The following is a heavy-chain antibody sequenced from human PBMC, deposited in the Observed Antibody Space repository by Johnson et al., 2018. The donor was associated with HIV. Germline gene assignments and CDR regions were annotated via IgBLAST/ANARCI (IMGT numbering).Heavy chain of an antibody. CDR1: GFRFSTYA. V-gene: IGHV3-NL1*01. D-gene: IGHD4-23*01. Sequence: QEQLVESGGGVVQPGTSLRLSCAASGFRFSTYALHWVRQTPGKGLEWVSVIYSGGSTYYAGSVKGRFTISRDNAKNSLYLQMNSLRAEDTAIYYCAKSPAKDHGGNSGAFAIWGQGTMVTVSS. J-gene: IGHJ3*02. CDR2: IYSGGST. CDR3: AKSPAKDHGGNSGAFAI.